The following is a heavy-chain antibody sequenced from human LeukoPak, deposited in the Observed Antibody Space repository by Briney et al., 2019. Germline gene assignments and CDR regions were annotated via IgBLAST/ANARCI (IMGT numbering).Heavy chain of an antibody. D-gene: IGHD5-12*01. CDR2: ISSSASII. Sequence: GGSLRLSCAASGFTFSDYEMNWVRQAPGKGLEWVSYISSSASIIYYSDSVKGRFTISRDNAKNSLYLQMNGLRAEDTALYYCARDKDQYSGYDSGLFDYWGQGTLVTVSS. CDR3: ARDKDQYSGYDSGLFDY. CDR1: GFTFSDYE. V-gene: IGHV3-48*03. J-gene: IGHJ4*02.